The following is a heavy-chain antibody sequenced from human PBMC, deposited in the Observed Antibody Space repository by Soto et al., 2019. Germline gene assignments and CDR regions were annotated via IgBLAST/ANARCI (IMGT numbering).Heavy chain of an antibody. CDR2: ISGSGGST. CDR1: GFTFSSYA. D-gene: IGHD2-21*02. Sequence: GGSLRLSCAASGFTFSSYAMSWVRQAPGKGLEWVSAISGSGGSTYYADSVKGRFTISRDNSKNTLYLQMNSLRAEDTAVYYCAKADPHIVVVTALTYAFDIWGQGTMVTVSS. J-gene: IGHJ3*02. V-gene: IGHV3-23*01. CDR3: AKADPHIVVVTALTYAFDI.